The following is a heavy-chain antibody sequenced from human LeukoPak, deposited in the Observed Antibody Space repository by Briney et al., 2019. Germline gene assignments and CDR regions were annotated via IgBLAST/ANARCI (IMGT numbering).Heavy chain of an antibody. CDR2: INSDGSGT. J-gene: IGHJ4*02. D-gene: IGHD6-13*01. CDR3: GEGIAAAGIDY. CDR1: GFTFSSYW. Sequence: GGSLRLSCAASGFTFSSYWMHWVRQAPGKGLVWVSRINSDGSGTSYADSVKGRFTISRDNAKNTLYLQMNSLRAEDTAVYYCGEGIAAAGIDYWGQGTLVTVPS. V-gene: IGHV3-74*01.